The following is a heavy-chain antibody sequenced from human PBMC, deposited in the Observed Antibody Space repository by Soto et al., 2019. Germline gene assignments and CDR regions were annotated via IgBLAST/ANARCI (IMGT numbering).Heavy chain of an antibody. J-gene: IGHJ6*02. CDR1: GFTFSSYG. CDR2: IWYDGSNK. D-gene: IGHD3-3*01. V-gene: IGHV3-33*08. Sequence: GGSLRLSCAASGFTFSSYGMHWVRQAPGQGLEWVAVIWYDGSNKYYADSVKGRFTISRDNSKNTLYLQMNSLRAEDTAVYYCARDREYDFWSGYRYGMDVWGQGTTVTVSS. CDR3: ARDREYDFWSGYRYGMDV.